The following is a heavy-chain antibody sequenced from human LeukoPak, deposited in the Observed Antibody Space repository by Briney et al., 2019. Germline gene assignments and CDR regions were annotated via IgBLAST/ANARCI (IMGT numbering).Heavy chain of an antibody. V-gene: IGHV1-18*01. CDR1: GYTFTSYD. Sequence: GASVKVSCKASGYTFTSYDINWVRQATGQGLEWMGWISAYNGNTNYAQKLQGRVTMTTDTSTSTAYMELRSLRSDDTAVYYCASSVYGDYEYYFDYWGQGTLVTVSS. J-gene: IGHJ4*02. D-gene: IGHD4-17*01. CDR2: ISAYNGNT. CDR3: ASSVYGDYEYYFDY.